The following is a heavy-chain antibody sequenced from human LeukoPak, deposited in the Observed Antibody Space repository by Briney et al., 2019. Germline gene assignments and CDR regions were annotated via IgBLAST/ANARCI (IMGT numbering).Heavy chain of an antibody. V-gene: IGHV3-7*01. CDR3: ARALYCSGGSCYFDY. CDR1: GFTFSSYS. J-gene: IGHJ4*02. CDR2: IKQDGSEK. Sequence: PGGSLRLSCAASGFTFSSYSMSWVRQAPGKGLEWVANIKQDGSEKYYVDSVKGRFTISRDNAKNSLYLQMNSLRAEDTAVYYCARALYCSGGSCYFDYWGQGTLVTVSS. D-gene: IGHD2-15*01.